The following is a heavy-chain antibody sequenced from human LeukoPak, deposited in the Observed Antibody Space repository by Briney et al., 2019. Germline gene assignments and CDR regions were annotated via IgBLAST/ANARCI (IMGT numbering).Heavy chain of an antibody. J-gene: IGHJ5*02. V-gene: IGHV1-18*01. D-gene: IGHD1-7*01. Sequence: ASVKVSCKASGYTFTSYGISWVRQAPGQGLEWMGWISAYNGNANYAQKLQGRVTMTTDTSTSTAYMELRSLRSDDTAVYYCARARMELANWNYFPVWFDPWGQGTLVTVSS. CDR2: ISAYNGNA. CDR3: ARARMELANWNYFPVWFDP. CDR1: GYTFTSYG.